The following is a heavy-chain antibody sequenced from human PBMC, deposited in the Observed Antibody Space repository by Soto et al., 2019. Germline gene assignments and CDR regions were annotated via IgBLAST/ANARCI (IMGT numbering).Heavy chain of an antibody. D-gene: IGHD2-21*02. CDR3: ATGLTLPVRPSFDT. CDR2: LSNTGRRT. J-gene: IGHJ5*02. Sequence: EVQVLESGGGLVQPGGSLRLSCVVSVFPFGANAMSWVRQAPGKGLEWVSGLSNTGRRTSYADSVKGRFNISRDNSENTVYLQMNRLRGDDTAVYFCATGLTLPVRPSFDTWGQGTLLTVSS. CDR1: VFPFGANA. V-gene: IGHV3-23*01.